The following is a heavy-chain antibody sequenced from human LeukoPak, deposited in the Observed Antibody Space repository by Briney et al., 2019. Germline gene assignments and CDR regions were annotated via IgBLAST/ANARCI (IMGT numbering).Heavy chain of an antibody. CDR1: GYTFTGYY. CDR2: INPNSGGT. J-gene: IGHJ4*02. D-gene: IGHD6-13*01. Sequence: AASVKVSCKASGYTFTGYYMHWVRQAPGQGLEWMGRINPNSGGTNYAQKFQGRVTMTRDTSISTAYMELSRLRSDDTAMYYCARDPRAGTFDYWGQGTLVTVSS. V-gene: IGHV1-2*06. CDR3: ARDPRAGTFDY.